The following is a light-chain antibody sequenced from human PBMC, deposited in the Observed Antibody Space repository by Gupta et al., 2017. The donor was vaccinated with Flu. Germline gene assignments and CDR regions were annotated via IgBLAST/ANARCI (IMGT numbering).Light chain of an antibody. V-gene: IGKV1-5*03. CDR2: QAS. Sequence: DIQMTQSPSTLSASVGDRVTITCRASQSISSWLAWYQQKPGKAPKLLIYQASRVESGVPSRFSGSGSETEFTLTINSLQPDDFATYYCQQSYTYPLTFGGGTRVEIK. CDR1: QSISSW. J-gene: IGKJ4*01. CDR3: QQSYTYPLT.